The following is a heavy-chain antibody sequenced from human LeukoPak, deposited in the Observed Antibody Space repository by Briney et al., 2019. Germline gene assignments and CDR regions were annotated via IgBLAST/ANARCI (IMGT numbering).Heavy chain of an antibody. V-gene: IGHV1-2*02. CDR3: ARSVDYYSNYGCPDY. D-gene: IGHD4-11*01. Sequence: ASVKVSCKLSRYTFTGYYLHWVRQAPGQGLEWMGRINPNSGGTDYAQKFRGRVTLTRDTSISTAYMELSRLRSDDTAVYYCARSVDYYSNYGCPDYWGQGTLVTVSS. CDR2: INPNSGGT. CDR1: RYTFTGYY. J-gene: IGHJ4*02.